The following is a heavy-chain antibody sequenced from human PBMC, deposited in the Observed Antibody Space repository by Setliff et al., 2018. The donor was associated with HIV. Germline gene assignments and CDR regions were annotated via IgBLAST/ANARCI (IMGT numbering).Heavy chain of an antibody. CDR3: ARGLSVYSYANVYYYHGMDV. V-gene: IGHV4-39*01. CDR2: FHYSGSP. Sequence: PSETLSLTCTVSGGSISSTTYYWGWIRQPPGKGLEWIGSFHYSGSPSYNPPLKSRVAISVETSKSQFSLKMTSVTAADTAVYYGARGLSVYSYANVYYYHGMDVWGQGTTVTVSS. D-gene: IGHD5-18*01. CDR1: GGSISSTTYY. J-gene: IGHJ6*02.